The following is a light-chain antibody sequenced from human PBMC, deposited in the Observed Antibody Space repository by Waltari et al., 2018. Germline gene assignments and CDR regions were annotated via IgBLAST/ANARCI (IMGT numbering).Light chain of an antibody. Sequence: DIQVTQSPSTRSASVGERVTIACRASQSIDTWLAWYQQKPGKAPKLLIYKASHLESGVPLRFSGSGSGTEFTLTINSLQPDDFATYYCQQYNYYPVTYGQGTKLEI. J-gene: IGKJ2*01. CDR1: QSIDTW. V-gene: IGKV1-5*03. CDR3: QQYNYYPVT. CDR2: KAS.